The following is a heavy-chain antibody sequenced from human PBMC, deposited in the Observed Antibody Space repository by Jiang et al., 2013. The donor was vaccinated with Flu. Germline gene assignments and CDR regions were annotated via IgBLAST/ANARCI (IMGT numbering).Heavy chain of an antibody. CDR1: GDSVSRNTAA. V-gene: IGHV6-1*01. CDR3: ASAVRGTTGSFAY. Sequence: SQTLSLTCGISGDSVSRNTAAWNWVRQSPSRGLEWLGRTYYRSKWYNDYAVSVKSRITINPDTSKNQFSLQLNSVTPEDTAVYYCASAVRGTTGSFAYWGQGSLVTVSS. CDR2: TYYRSKWYN. D-gene: IGHD1-7*01. J-gene: IGHJ4*02.